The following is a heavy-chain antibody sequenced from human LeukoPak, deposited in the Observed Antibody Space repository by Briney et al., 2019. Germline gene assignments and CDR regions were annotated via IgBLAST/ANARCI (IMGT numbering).Heavy chain of an antibody. CDR3: AKARGLWLDSYLDY. CDR2: INQDGSEK. V-gene: IGHV3-7*05. Sequence: PGGSLRLSCAASGFTFSSHWMSWVRQAPGKGLECVASINQDGSEKYSMDSVKGRFTISRDNAKNSLYLQMNSLRGEDTAIYYCAKARGLWLDSYLDYWGQGTLVTVSS. J-gene: IGHJ4*02. CDR1: GFTFSSHW. D-gene: IGHD6-19*01.